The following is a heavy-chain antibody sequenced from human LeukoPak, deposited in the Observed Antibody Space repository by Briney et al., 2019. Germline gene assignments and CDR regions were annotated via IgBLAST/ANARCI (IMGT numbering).Heavy chain of an antibody. CDR3: ARDRVAVAGTRYFDY. J-gene: IGHJ4*02. V-gene: IGHV3-21*01. CDR1: GFTFSSYS. CDR2: IISSSSYI. D-gene: IGHD6-19*01. Sequence: GGSLRLSCAPSGFTFSSYSMNWVRQAPGKGLEWVSSIISSSSYIYYADSVKGRFTISRDNAKNSLYLQMNSLRAEDTAVYYCARDRVAVAGTRYFDYWGQGTLVTVSS.